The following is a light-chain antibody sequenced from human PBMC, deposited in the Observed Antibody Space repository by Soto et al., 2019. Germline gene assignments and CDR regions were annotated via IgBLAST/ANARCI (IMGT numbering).Light chain of an antibody. V-gene: IGLV2-14*01. CDR1: SSDIGGYNY. CDR2: EVS. J-gene: IGLJ3*02. CDR3: SSYTSSVTWV. Sequence: QSVLTQPASVSGSPGQSITISCTGTSSDIGGYNYVSWYQQHPSKAPQLMIYEVSNRPSGVSSRFSGSKSGNTASLTISGLQAEDEADYYCSSYTSSVTWVFGGGTQLTVL.